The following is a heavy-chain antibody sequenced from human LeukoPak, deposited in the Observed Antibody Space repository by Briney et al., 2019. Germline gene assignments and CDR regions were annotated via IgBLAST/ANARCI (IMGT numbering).Heavy chain of an antibody. CDR3: ASGYSYGCFDY. CDR1: GVTVSSNY. CDR2: IYSGGST. J-gene: IGHJ4*02. D-gene: IGHD5-18*01. V-gene: IGHV3-53*01. Sequence: PGGSLRLSCAASGVTVSSNYMSWVRQAPGKGLEWVSVIYSGGSTYYADSVKGRFTISRDNSKNTLYLQMNSLRAEDTAVYYCASGYSYGCFDYWGQGTLVTVSS.